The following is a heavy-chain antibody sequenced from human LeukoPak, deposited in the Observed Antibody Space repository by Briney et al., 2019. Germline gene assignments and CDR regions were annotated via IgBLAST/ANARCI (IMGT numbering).Heavy chain of an antibody. CDR2: INSDGSST. D-gene: IGHD4-17*01. CDR1: GFTFSSYW. CDR3: ARELDGDYDPYYFDY. J-gene: IGHJ4*02. Sequence: GSLRLSCAASGFTFSSYWMHWVRQAPGKGLVWVSRINSDGSSTSYADSVKGRFTISRDNAKNTLYLQMNSLRAEDTAVYYCARELDGDYDPYYFDYWGQGTLVTVSS. V-gene: IGHV3-74*01.